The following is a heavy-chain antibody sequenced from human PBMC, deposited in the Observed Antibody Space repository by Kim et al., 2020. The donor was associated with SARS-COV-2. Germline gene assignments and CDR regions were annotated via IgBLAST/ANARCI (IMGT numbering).Heavy chain of an antibody. CDR1: GFTFSNYA. CDR2: IGGSGVST. D-gene: IGHD4-17*01. V-gene: IGHV3-23*01. CDR3: AKSFRPVYGDSTYGMDF. Sequence: GGSLRLSCAASGFTFSNYAMTWVRQAPGKGLEWVSGIGGSGVSTNYADSVKGRFTISRDNSNNSLYLQMNSLRAEDTAVYYCAKSFRPVYGDSTYGMDFWGQGTTVTVSS. J-gene: IGHJ6*02.